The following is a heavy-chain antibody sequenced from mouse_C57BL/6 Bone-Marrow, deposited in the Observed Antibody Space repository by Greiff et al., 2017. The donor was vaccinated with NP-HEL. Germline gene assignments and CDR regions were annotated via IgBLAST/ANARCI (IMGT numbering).Heavy chain of an antibody. CDR1: GYTFTSYW. CDR2: IDPNSGGT. Sequence: QVHVKQPGAELVKPGASVKLSCKASGYTFTSYWMHWVKQRPGRGLEWIGRIDPNSGGTKYNEKFKSKATLTVDKPSSTAYMQLGSLTSEDSAVCCCARRGGYYYGSSYFDYWGQGTTLTVSS. V-gene: IGHV1-72*01. CDR3: ARRGGYYYGSSYFDY. D-gene: IGHD1-1*01. J-gene: IGHJ2*01.